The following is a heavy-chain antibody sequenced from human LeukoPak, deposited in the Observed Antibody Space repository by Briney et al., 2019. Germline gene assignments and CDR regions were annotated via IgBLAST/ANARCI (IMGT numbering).Heavy chain of an antibody. Sequence: PSETLSLTCALSGGSISSGSYSWSWIRQPPGKGLEWIGFIYHSGSTYYNPSLKSRVTISVDRSKTQFSLKLTSVTAADTAVYYCARYSDGNIHGALDTWGQGTMVIVSS. CDR2: IYHSGST. V-gene: IGHV4-30-2*01. CDR1: GGSISSGSYS. D-gene: IGHD3-16*01. J-gene: IGHJ3*02. CDR3: ARYSDGNIHGALDT.